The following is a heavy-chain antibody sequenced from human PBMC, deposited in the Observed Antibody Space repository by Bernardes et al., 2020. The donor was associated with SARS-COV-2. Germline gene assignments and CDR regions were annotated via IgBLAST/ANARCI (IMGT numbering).Heavy chain of an antibody. V-gene: IGHV3-33*01. Sequence: GGSLRLSCAASGFTFSSYGMHWVRQAPGKGLEWVAVIWYDGSNKYYADSVKGRFTISRDNSKNTLYLQMNSLRAEDTAVYYCARDFSMATVTPYWFDPWGQGTLVTVSS. CDR1: GFTFSSYG. CDR2: IWYDGSNK. J-gene: IGHJ5*02. CDR3: ARDFSMATVTPYWFDP. D-gene: IGHD4-17*01.